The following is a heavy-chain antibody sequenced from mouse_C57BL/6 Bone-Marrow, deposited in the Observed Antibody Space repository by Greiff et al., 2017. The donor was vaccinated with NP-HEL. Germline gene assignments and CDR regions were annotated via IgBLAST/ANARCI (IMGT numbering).Heavy chain of an antibody. J-gene: IGHJ4*01. CDR1: GYTFTSYW. Sequence: QVQLQQPGAELVRPGTSVKLSCKASGYTFTSYWMHWVKQRPGQGLEWIGVIDPSDSYTNYNQKFKGKATLTVDTSSSTAYMQLSSLTSEDSAVYYCARRGWLRLYYYAMDYWGQGTSVTVSS. CDR3: ARRGWLRLYYYAMDY. V-gene: IGHV1-59*01. CDR2: IDPSDSYT. D-gene: IGHD2-2*01.